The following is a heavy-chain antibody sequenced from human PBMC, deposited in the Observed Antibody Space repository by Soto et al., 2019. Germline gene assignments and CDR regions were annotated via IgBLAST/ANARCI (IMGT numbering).Heavy chain of an antibody. J-gene: IGHJ6*03. D-gene: IGHD3-10*01. CDR2: IDKVGTDS. Sequence: EVQLVESGGGLVQPGGSLRLSRAASEFTFSGRSVHWVRQAPGKGLVWVSGIDKVGTDSTYADSVKGRFTSSRDNAKNTVYLQMNSLRVDDTAVYYCARGWFGPDVWGKGTTVTVSS. CDR1: EFTFSGRS. CDR3: ARGWFGPDV. V-gene: IGHV3-74*01.